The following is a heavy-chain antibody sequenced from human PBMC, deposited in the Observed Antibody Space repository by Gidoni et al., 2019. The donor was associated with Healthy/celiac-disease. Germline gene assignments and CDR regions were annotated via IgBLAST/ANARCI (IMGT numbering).Heavy chain of an antibody. J-gene: IGHJ4*02. V-gene: IGHV1-2*04. Sequence: VQLVQSGAEVKTPGASVTSPCKASGYTFTGYYMPWVRRAAGQGLEWMGWINPNSGDTNYAQKFQGWVNMTRDTSISTAYMELSRLRADDTAVYYCARVDYPSGRYDYWGQGTLVTVSS. CDR1: GYTFTGYY. CDR3: ARVDYPSGRYDY. CDR2: INPNSGDT. D-gene: IGHD1-26*01.